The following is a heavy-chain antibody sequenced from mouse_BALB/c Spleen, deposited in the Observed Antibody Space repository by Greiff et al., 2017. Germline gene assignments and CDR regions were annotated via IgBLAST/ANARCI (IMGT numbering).Heavy chain of an antibody. CDR2: ISSGGSYT. Sequence: EVQVVESGGGLVKPGGSLKLSCAASGFTFSSYTMSWVRQTPEKRLEWVATISSGGSYTYYPDSVKGRCTITRDNTKNTLYLQMSSLKSADTSMYYCTRDDGYYLSGWFDDWGEGTTVTVSA. CDR1: GFTFSSYT. V-gene: IGHV5-6-4*01. D-gene: IGHD2-3*01. J-gene: IGHJ1*01. CDR3: TRDDGYYLSGWFDD.